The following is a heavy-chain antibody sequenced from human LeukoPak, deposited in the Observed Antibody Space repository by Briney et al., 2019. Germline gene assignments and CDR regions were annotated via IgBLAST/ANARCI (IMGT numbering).Heavy chain of an antibody. J-gene: IGHJ4*02. V-gene: IGHV4-34*01. CDR1: GGSFSGYY. D-gene: IGHD3-3*01. CDR2: INHSGST. CDR3: ARVQYDFWSGYFLDFDY. Sequence: SETLSLTCAVYGGSFSGYYWSWIRQPPGKGLEWIGEINHSGSTNYNPSLKSRVTMSVDTSKNQFSLKLSSVTAADTAVYYCARVQYDFWSGYFLDFDYWGQGTLVTVSS.